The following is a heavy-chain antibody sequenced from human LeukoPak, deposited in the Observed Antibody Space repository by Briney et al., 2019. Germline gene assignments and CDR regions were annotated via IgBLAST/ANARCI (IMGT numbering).Heavy chain of an antibody. CDR1: GFTFDDYG. V-gene: IGHV3-20*04. CDR3: ARAGVGADTAMELGY. CDR2: INWNGGST. Sequence: PGGSLRLSCAASGFTFDDYGMSWVRQAPGKGLELVSGINWNGGSTGYADSVKGRFTISRDNAKNSLYLQMNSLRAEDTALYYCARAGVGADTAMELGYWGQGTLVTVSS. J-gene: IGHJ4*02. D-gene: IGHD5-18*01.